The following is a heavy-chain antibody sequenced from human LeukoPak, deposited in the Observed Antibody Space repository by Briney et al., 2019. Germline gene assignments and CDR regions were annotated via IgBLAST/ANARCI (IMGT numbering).Heavy chain of an antibody. CDR2: ISRNVSNT. CDR3: ANNWSVFDS. D-gene: IGHD1-20*01. J-gene: IGHJ4*02. V-gene: IGHV3-23*01. CDR1: GFTFSGYY. Sequence: GGSLRLSCAASGFTFSGYYMSWIRQAPGKGLEWVSTISRNVSNTFYADSVKGRFTISRDNSKNTVYLQMSSLRAEDTAIYYCANNWSVFDSWGQGTLVTVSS.